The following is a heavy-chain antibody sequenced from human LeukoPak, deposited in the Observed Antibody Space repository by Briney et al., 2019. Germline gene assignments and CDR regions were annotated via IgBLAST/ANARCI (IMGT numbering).Heavy chain of an antibody. V-gene: IGHV1-24*01. CDR1: GYTLTELS. Sequence: ASVKVSCKVSGYTLTELSMHWVRQAPGKGLEWMGGFDPEDGETIYAQKFQGRVTMTEDTSTDTAYMELSSLRSEGTAVYYCATASRYDSSGYLTAGFDPWGQGTLVTVSS. CDR3: ATASRYDSSGYLTAGFDP. CDR2: FDPEDGET. D-gene: IGHD3-22*01. J-gene: IGHJ5*02.